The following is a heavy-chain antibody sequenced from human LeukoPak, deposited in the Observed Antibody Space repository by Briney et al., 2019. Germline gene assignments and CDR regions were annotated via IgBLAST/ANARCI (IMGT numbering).Heavy chain of an antibody. CDR2: IIPIFGTA. CDR1: GGTFSSYA. Sequence: ASVKVSCKASGGTFSSYAISWVRQAPGQGLEWRGGIIPIFGTANYAQKFQGRVTITSDESTSTAYMELSSLRSEDTAVYYCARERGVGVVVTARHDAFDIWGQGTMVTVSS. J-gene: IGHJ3*02. V-gene: IGHV1-69*13. D-gene: IGHD2-21*02. CDR3: ARERGVGVVVTARHDAFDI.